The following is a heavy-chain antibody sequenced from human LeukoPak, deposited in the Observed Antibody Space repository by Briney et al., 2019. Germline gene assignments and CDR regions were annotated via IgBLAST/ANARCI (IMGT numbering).Heavy chain of an antibody. D-gene: IGHD2-15*01. CDR2: IYTSGST. V-gene: IGHV4-4*09. CDR1: GGSISSYY. J-gene: IGHJ6*03. Sequence: SETLSLTCTVSGGSISSYYWSWIRQPPGKGLEWIGYIYTSGSTNYNPSLRSRVTISVDTSKNQFSLKPSSVTAADTAVYYCAGRGHYYYYYMDVWGKGTTVTVSS. CDR3: AGRGHYYYYYMDV.